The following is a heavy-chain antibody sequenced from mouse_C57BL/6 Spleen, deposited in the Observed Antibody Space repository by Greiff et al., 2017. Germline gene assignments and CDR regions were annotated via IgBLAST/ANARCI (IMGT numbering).Heavy chain of an antibody. CDR3: ARGGYGSSYGGFAY. Sequence: QVQLQQSGPELVKPGASVKISCKASGYAFSSSWMNWVKQRPGKGLEWIGRIYPGDGDTNYNGKFKGKATLTADKSSSTAYMQLSSLTSEGSAVYFCARGGYGSSYGGFAYWGQGTLVTVSA. CDR1: GYAFSSSW. V-gene: IGHV1-82*01. D-gene: IGHD1-1*01. J-gene: IGHJ3*01. CDR2: IYPGDGDT.